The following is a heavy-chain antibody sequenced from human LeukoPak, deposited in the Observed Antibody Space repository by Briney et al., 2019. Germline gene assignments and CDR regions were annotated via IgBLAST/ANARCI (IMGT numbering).Heavy chain of an antibody. V-gene: IGHV4-59*01. CDR1: GRSISFYY. CDR2: IYYSGRT. CDR3: ARTYGDLAEDY. D-gene: IGHD4-17*01. J-gene: IGHJ4*02. Sequence: SETLSLTSTVSGRSISFYYWSWPPHPPGKGLKWIGYIYYSGRTNYNPSLKSRVTISVDTSKNQYSLKLSSVTAADTALYYCARTYGDLAEDYWGQGTLVTVSS.